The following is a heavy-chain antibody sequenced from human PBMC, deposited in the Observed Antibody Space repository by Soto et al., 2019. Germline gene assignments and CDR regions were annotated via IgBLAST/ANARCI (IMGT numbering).Heavy chain of an antibody. CDR3: ARDKDRAQLGGNYYYIRDV. V-gene: IGHV1-69*12. D-gene: IGHD3-3*02. Sequence: QVQVVQSGAEVKKPGSSVKVSCKTSGGTFSTSAISWVRQAPGQGLEWMGGIMPIFRTADYAQKFQGRVTIAADESPPTAYLELSSLRSEDTAVYYCARDKDRAQLGGNYYYIRDVWGEGTTVTVTS. J-gene: IGHJ6*04. CDR2: IMPIFRTA. CDR1: GGTFSTSA.